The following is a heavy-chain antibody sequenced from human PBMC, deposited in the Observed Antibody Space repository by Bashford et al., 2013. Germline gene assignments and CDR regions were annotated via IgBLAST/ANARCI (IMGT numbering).Heavy chain of an antibody. CDR3: ARSPLGETLSFDT. J-gene: IGHJ4*02. V-gene: IGHV3-30*04. D-gene: IGHD3-16*01. CDR2: MSDVGRHK. CDR1: GFTLSSYA. Sequence: GSLRLSCEASGFTLSSYAMHWVRQTPGKGLEWVAVMSDVGRHKFYGAFVRGRFTIAADHSKNTLSLQMDSLIEEDAAVYHCARSPLGETLSFDTWGRGTLVTVSS.